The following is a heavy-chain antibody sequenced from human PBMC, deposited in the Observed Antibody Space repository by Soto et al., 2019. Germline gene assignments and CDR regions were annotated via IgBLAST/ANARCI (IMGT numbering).Heavy chain of an antibody. D-gene: IGHD1-26*01. V-gene: IGHV3-30-3*01. CDR1: GFTFSSYA. J-gene: IGHJ5*02. CDR2: ISYDGTIK. Sequence: QVQLVESGGGVVQPGRSLRLSCAASGFTFSSYAIHWVRQAPGKGLEWVAVISYDGTIKYYANSVKGRFTISRDNSKNTLYLQMNSLTAEDTAVYYCARYRTDNWFDPWGQGTLVTVSS. CDR3: ARYRTDNWFDP.